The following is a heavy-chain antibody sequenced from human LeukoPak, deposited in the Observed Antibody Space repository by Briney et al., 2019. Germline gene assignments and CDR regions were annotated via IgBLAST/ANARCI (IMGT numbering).Heavy chain of an antibody. CDR3: ARGFIAAAGTSDNYFDY. D-gene: IGHD6-13*01. CDR1: RGTFSSYA. J-gene: IGHJ4*02. V-gene: IGHV1-69*13. Sequence: RASVKVSCKASRGTFSSYAISWVRQAPGQGLEWMGGIIPIFGTANYAQKFQGRVTITADESTSTAYMELSSLRSEDTAVYYCARGFIAAAGTSDNYFDYWGQGTLVTVSS. CDR2: IIPIFGTA.